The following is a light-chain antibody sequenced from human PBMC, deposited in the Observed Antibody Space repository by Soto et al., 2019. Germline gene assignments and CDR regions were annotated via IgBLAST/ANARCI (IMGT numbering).Light chain of an antibody. J-gene: IGKJ1*01. CDR2: DAS. V-gene: IGKV1-5*01. Sequence: DIQITQSPSTLSESAVARVTIPSLASQSISSWLAWYQQKPGKAPKLLIYDASSLESGVPSRFSGSGSGTEFTLTISSLQPDDFATYYCQHYNSYSEACGQGTKGDIK. CDR1: QSISSW. CDR3: QHYNSYSEA.